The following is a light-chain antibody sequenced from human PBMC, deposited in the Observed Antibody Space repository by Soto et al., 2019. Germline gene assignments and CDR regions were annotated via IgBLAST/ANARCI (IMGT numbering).Light chain of an antibody. Sequence: DSHMNQSPSTLSASVGDRVTITCQASQSITVKLAWYQQKPGKAPNLLIYKTSSLESGVPSRFSGSGSGTEFTLTISSLQPDDFATYHCQHWTDYSWTFGQGTKVEVK. V-gene: IGKV1-5*03. J-gene: IGKJ1*01. CDR3: QHWTDYSWT. CDR2: KTS. CDR1: QSITVK.